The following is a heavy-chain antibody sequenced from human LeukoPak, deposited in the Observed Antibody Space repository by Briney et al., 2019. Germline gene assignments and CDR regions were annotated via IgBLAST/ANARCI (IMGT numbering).Heavy chain of an antibody. CDR1: GFTFSSYG. V-gene: IGHV3-30*18. CDR3: AKLVGAGGFWFDP. CDR2: ISYDGSNK. D-gene: IGHD1-26*01. Sequence: PGRSLRLSCAASGFTFSSYGMHWVRQAPGKGLEWVAVISYDGSNKYYADSVKGRFTISRDNSKNTLYLQMNSLRAEDTAVYYCAKLVGAGGFWFDPWGQGTLVTVSS. J-gene: IGHJ5*02.